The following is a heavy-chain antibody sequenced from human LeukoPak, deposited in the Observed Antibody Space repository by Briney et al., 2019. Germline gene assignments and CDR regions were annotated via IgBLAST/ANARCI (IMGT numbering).Heavy chain of an antibody. CDR2: ISSSSSTI. CDR3: ARNSGSFAFDY. V-gene: IGHV3-48*04. CDR1: GFTFSSYS. J-gene: IGHJ4*02. Sequence: GGSLRLSCAASGFTFSSYSMNWVRQAPGKGLEWVSYISSSSSTIYYADSVKGRFTISRDNAKNSLYLQMNSLRAEDTAVYYCARNSGSFAFDYSGQGTLVTVAS. D-gene: IGHD1-26*01.